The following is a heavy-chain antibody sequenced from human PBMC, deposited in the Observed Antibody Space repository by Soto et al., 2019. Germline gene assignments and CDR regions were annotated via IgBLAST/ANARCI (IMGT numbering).Heavy chain of an antibody. D-gene: IGHD3-16*01. CDR1: GGSISSYY. Sequence: QVQLQESGPGLVKPSETLSLTCTVSGGSISSYYWSWIRQPPGKGLEWIGYIYYSGSTNYNPSLKSXXTXSXVTSKNQFSLKLSSVTAADTAVYYCARARSWVGFDYWGQGTLVTVSS. V-gene: IGHV4-59*01. J-gene: IGHJ4*02. CDR3: ARARSWVGFDY. CDR2: IYYSGST.